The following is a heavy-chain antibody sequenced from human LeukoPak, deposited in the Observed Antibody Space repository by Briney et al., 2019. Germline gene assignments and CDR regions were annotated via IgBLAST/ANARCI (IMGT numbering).Heavy chain of an antibody. CDR1: GYTFTGNY. CDR3: TVSEHYYYYGMDV. J-gene: IGHJ6*02. CDR2: ISPNSGDT. D-gene: IGHD5/OR15-5a*01. Sequence: EASVKVSCKASGYTFTGNYIHWVRQAPGQGVEWMGWISPNSGDTNYAQKFQGTVTMTRDTSISTAYMELSSLRSDNTAVYYCTVSEHYYYYGMDVGGQGTTVTVSS. V-gene: IGHV1-2*02.